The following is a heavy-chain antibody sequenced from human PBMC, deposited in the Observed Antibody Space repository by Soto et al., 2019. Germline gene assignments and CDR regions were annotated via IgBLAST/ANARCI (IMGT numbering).Heavy chain of an antibody. Sequence: QVQLVQSGAEVKKPGSSVKVSCKASGGTFSSYAISWVRQAPGQGLEWMGGIIPIFGTANYAQKFQGRVTITADESTSTAYMELSSLRSEDTAVYYCVSGYYDILTGYRNYFYYGMDVWGQGTTVTVSS. CDR3: VSGYYDILTGYRNYFYYGMDV. V-gene: IGHV1-69*01. CDR1: GGTFSSYA. D-gene: IGHD3-9*01. CDR2: IIPIFGTA. J-gene: IGHJ6*02.